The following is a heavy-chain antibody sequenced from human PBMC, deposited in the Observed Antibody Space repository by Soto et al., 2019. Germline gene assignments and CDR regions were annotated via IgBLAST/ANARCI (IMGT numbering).Heavy chain of an antibody. J-gene: IGHJ6*03. CDR3: VRTADSGYKDV. V-gene: IGHV4-59*11. Sequence: QVQLQESGPGLVDPSETLSLTCTVSGGSINSHYWSWIRQPPGRGLEWIGYIYYSGNTKYNPSLNRRVTILVATAKNQFSLTLSSVTAADTAVYYCVRTADSGYKDVWGKGTTVTVSS. CDR1: GGSINSHY. CDR2: IYYSGNT. D-gene: IGHD2-2*01.